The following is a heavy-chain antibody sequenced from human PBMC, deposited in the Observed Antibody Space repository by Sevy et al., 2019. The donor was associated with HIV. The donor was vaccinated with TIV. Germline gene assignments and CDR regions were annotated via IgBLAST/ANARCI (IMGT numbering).Heavy chain of an antibody. D-gene: IGHD4-17*01. CDR2: IYHTGNT. J-gene: IGHJ3*02. Sequence: SETLSLTCAVSGVSISSGAYSWNWIRQPPGKGLEWIGYIYHTGNTYYNPSLKSRITISLDRSKNQFALRLSSVTAADTAVYFCARDGGTMTTPGSFDIWGQGTMVTVSS. V-gene: IGHV4-30-2*01. CDR1: GVSISSGAYS. CDR3: ARDGGTMTTPGSFDI.